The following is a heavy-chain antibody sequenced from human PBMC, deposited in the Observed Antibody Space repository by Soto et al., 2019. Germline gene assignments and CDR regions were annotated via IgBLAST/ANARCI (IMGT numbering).Heavy chain of an antibody. V-gene: IGHV1-46*01. Sequence: QVQLVQSGAEVKKPGASVKVSCKASGYTFTSYYMHWVRQAPGQGLEWMGIINPSGGSTSYAQEVQGRVTMTRDTSTSTVYRELSSLRSEDTDVYYCAITVWRNGRHFDYWGQGTLVTVSS. CDR1: GYTFTSYY. CDR3: AITVWRNGRHFDY. D-gene: IGHD3-16*01. J-gene: IGHJ4*02. CDR2: INPSGGST.